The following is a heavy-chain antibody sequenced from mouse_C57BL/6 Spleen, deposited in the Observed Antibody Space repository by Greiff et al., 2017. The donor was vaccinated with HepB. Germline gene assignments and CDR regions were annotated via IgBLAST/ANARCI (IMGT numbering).Heavy chain of an antibody. D-gene: IGHD1-1*01. V-gene: IGHV1-19*01. J-gene: IGHJ3*01. CDR3: ARSHGSSSFAY. CDR2: INPYNGGT. CDR1: GYTFTDYY. Sequence: VHVKQSGPVLVKPGASVKMSCKASGYTFTDYYMNWVKQSHGKSLEWIGVINPYNGGTSYNQKFKGKATLTVDKSSSTAYMELNSLTSEDSAVYYCARSHGSSSFAYWGQGTLVTVSA.